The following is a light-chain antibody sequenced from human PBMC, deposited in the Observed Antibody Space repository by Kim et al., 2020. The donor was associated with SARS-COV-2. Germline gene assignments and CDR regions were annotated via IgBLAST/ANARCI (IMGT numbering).Light chain of an antibody. CDR2: DVS. CDR1: SSDAGAYNY. V-gene: IGLV2-8*01. J-gene: IGLJ1*01. Sequence: QSALTQHPSASGSPGQSITISCTGTSSDAGAYNYVSWDQQHPGKAPKLMIFDVSKRPSGVPDRFSGSKSGNTVSLTVSGLQAEDEADYDCSSYASSNNYVFAAGTKVTVL. CDR3: SSYASSNNYV.